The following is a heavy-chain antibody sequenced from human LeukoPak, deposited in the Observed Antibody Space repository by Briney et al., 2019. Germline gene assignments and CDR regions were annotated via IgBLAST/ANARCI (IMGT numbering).Heavy chain of an antibody. J-gene: IGHJ4*02. D-gene: IGHD4-17*01. V-gene: IGHV3-48*04. Sequence: GGSLRLSCVASGFTFSSYSMNWVRQAPGKGLEWVSYISSSGTAIHYADSVKGRFTISRDNAKNSLYLQMNSLRAEDTAVYYCARMGLGDYGGDYFDFWGQGTLVTVSS. CDR3: ARMGLGDYGGDYFDF. CDR1: GFTFSSYS. CDR2: ISSSGTAI.